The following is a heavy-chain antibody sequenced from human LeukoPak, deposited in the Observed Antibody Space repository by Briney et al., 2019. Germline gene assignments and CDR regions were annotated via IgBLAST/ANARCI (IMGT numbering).Heavy chain of an antibody. J-gene: IGHJ4*02. CDR3: ARDHRLGSPGGY. Sequence: ASVKVSCKASGYTFTSYGISWVRQAPGQGLEWMGWISAYNGNTNYAQKFQGRVTITAGKSTSTAYMELSSLRSEDTAVYYCARDHRLGSPGGYWGQGTLVTVSS. CDR2: ISAYNGNT. D-gene: IGHD1-26*01. V-gene: IGHV1-18*01. CDR1: GYTFTSYG.